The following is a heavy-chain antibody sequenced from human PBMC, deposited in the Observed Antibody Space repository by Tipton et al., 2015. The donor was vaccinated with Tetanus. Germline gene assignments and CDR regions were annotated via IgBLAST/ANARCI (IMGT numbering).Heavy chain of an antibody. CDR1: GGSVSSYY. D-gene: IGHD6-19*01. V-gene: IGHV4-4*07. J-gene: IGHJ4*02. CDR2: VSSSGNS. CDR3: ARGSGWADF. Sequence: TLSLTCTVSGGSVSSYYWTWFRQPPGKRLEWIGFVSSSGNSNYSPSLTGRVSMSLDTSKQQFSLSLTSATAADTAVYYCARGSGWADFWGQGTQVTVSS.